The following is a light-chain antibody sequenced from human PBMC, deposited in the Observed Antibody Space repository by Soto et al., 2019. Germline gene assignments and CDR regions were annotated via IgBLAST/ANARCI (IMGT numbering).Light chain of an antibody. CDR3: HLYGASPPT. J-gene: IGKJ1*01. Sequence: EIVMTQSPATLSVSPGDRATLSCRASQSVSSSDLAWYQQKPGQAPRLLISGASGRATGIPDRFSASGSGTDFTLTISRLEPEDSAVFYCHLYGASPPTFGQGTKVDIK. V-gene: IGKV3-20*01. CDR1: QSVSSSD. CDR2: GAS.